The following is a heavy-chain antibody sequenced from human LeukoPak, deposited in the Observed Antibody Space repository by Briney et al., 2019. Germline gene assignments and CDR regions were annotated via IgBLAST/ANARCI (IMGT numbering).Heavy chain of an antibody. Sequence: GGSLRLSCAATGFTFGSSAMHWVRQAPGNGLEWISYISTSGSHIFYADSVEGRFTISRDNTKNSVYLQMNSLRAEDTALYYCAKEGDYWGQGTLVTVSS. CDR1: GFTFGSSA. V-gene: IGHV3-48*03. CDR3: AKEGDY. CDR2: ISTSGSHI. J-gene: IGHJ4*02.